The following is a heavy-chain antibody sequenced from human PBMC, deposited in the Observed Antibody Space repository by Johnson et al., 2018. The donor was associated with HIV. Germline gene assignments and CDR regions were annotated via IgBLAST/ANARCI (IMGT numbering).Heavy chain of an antibody. CDR1: GFTVSSNY. D-gene: IGHD5-12*01. CDR3: AKDRWLRLPGAEFFCDI. Sequence: VQLVESGGGLIQPGGSLRLSCAASGFTVSSNYMSWVRQAPGKGLEWVSVIFSVGNTYYADSVKGRFTISRDNSKNMLYLQMNSLRAEDTAVYYCAKDRWLRLPGAEFFCDIWGQGTMVTVSS. CDR2: IFSVGNT. V-gene: IGHV3-53*01. J-gene: IGHJ3*02.